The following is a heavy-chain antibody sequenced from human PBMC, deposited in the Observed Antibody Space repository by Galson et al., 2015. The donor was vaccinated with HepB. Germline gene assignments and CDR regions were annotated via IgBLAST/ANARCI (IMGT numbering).Heavy chain of an antibody. Sequence: SLRLSCAASGFTFDDYTMHWVRQAPGKGLEWVSLISWDGGSTYYANSVKGRFTISRDNSKNTLYLQMGSLRAEDMAVYYCARVAPLRFHDYWGQGTLVTVSS. D-gene: IGHD4-17*01. CDR2: ISWDGGST. CDR1: GFTFDDYT. J-gene: IGHJ4*02. CDR3: ARVAPLRFHDY. V-gene: IGHV3-43*01.